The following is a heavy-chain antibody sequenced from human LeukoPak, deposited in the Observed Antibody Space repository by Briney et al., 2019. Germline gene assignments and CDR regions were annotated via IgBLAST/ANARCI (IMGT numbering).Heavy chain of an antibody. J-gene: IGHJ4*02. CDR1: GFTLSSYE. V-gene: IGHV3-49*03. CDR3: TRVWLQYFDY. CDR2: IRSKTYDGTT. Sequence: GGSLRLSCTASGFTLSSYEMSWIRQAPGKGLEWVGFIRSKTYDGTTEYAASVKGRFTIPRDDSKRIAYLQMNSLKTDDTAVYYCTRVWLQYFDYWGQGTLITVSS. D-gene: IGHD5-24*01.